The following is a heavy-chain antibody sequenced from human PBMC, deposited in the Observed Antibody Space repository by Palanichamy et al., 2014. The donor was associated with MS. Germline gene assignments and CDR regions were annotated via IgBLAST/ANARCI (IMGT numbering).Heavy chain of an antibody. CDR3: ACGTGSYYNGGWLCDF. Sequence: QVQLVQSGAEVKKPGSSVKVSCRASGGTFASNAVNWVRQAPGQGLEWIGGVVPFLSATNYAQKFQGRVTVTADKSTSTAYMELGSLRSEDTAVYYCACGTGSYYNGGWLCDFWGQGTLVTVSS. J-gene: IGHJ4*02. CDR2: VVPFLSAT. V-gene: IGHV1-69*06. CDR1: GGTFASNA. D-gene: IGHD3-10*01.